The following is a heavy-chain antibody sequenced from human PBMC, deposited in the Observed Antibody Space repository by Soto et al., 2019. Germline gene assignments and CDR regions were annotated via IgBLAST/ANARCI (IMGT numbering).Heavy chain of an antibody. CDR2: IYYSGST. V-gene: IGHV4-59*08. Sequence: SETLSLTCTVSGGSISSYYWSWIRQPPGKGLEWIGYIYYSGSTNYNPSLKSRVTISVDTSKNQFSLKLSSVTAADTAVYYCARSDYGDYDAFWDAFDIWGQGTMVTVSS. D-gene: IGHD4-17*01. CDR3: ARSDYGDYDAFWDAFDI. J-gene: IGHJ3*02. CDR1: GGSISSYY.